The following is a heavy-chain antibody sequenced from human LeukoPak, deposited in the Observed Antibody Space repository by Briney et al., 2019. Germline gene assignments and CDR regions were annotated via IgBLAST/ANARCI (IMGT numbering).Heavy chain of an antibody. D-gene: IGHD3-10*01. CDR1: GGSVSSYY. CDR2: IYYSGSP. V-gene: IGHV4-59*02. Sequence: SETLSLTCSVSGGSVSSYYWSWIRQPPGKGLEWIGYIYYSGSPNSNPSLKSRVTMSVDTSKNQFSLKLRSVTAADTAVYYCARGGSGISNAFDIWGQGTMVTVSS. CDR3: ARGGSGISNAFDI. J-gene: IGHJ3*02.